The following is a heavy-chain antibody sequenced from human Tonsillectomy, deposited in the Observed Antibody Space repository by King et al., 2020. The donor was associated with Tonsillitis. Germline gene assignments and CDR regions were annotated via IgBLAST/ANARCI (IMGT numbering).Heavy chain of an antibody. CDR3: SGTCSSTSCFFGMDV. Sequence: VQLVESGGGLIQPGGSLRLSCAASGFIVSSNYMSWVRQAPGKGLEWGSVIYSGGNTYYADSVKGRFTISRDNSKNTVYLQMNSLRAEDTAVYYCSGTCSSTSCFFGMDVWGQGTTVTVSS. CDR1: GFIVSSNY. J-gene: IGHJ6*02. CDR2: IYSGGNT. V-gene: IGHV3-53*01. D-gene: IGHD2-2*01.